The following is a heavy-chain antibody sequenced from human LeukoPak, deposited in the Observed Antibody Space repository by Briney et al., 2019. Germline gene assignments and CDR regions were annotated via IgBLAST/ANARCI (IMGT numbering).Heavy chain of an antibody. CDR1: GGSISSSSYY. CDR3: ANPPTVTSFDS. J-gene: IGHJ4*02. CDR2: IYYSGST. V-gene: IGHV4-39*07. Sequence: SETLSLTCTVSGGSISSSSYYWGWIRQPPGKGLEWIGSIYYSGSTYYNPSLKSRVTISVDTSKNQFSLKLSSVTAADTAVYYCANPPTVTSFDSWGQGTLVTVSS. D-gene: IGHD4-11*01.